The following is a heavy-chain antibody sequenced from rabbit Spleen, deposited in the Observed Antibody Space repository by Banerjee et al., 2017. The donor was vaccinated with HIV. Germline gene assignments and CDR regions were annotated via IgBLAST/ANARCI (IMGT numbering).Heavy chain of an antibody. Sequence: QSLEESGGDLVKPGASLTLTCKASGFDFSSYCWICWVRQAPGKGLEWIGCIVTSSGTTYYATWVNGRFTISKTSSTTVTLQMTSLTAADTATYFCAREDVSGHNGHGDISLWGPGTLVTVS. CDR1: GFDFSSYCW. J-gene: IGHJ4*01. CDR2: IVTSSGTT. V-gene: IGHV1S40*01. CDR3: AREDVSGHNGHGDISL. D-gene: IGHD2-1*01.